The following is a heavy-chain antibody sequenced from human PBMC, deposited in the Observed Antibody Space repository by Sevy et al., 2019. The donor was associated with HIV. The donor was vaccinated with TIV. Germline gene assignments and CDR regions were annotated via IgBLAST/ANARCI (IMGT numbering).Heavy chain of an antibody. J-gene: IGHJ4*02. D-gene: IGHD3-10*01. V-gene: IGHV4-59*02. CDR2: IHYRGGT. CDR3: ARDFDGPGRWLDN. Sequence: SETLSLTCTVSGASVSTSYWNWIRQSPEKGLEYIGYIHYRGGTCYNPPLKSRVTMSIDTSKNLVSLKVTSVTTADTAMYYCARDFDGPGRWLDNWGQGTLVTVSS. CDR1: GASVSTSY.